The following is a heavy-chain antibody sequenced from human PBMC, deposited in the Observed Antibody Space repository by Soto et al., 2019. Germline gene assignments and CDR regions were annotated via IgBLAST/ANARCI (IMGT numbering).Heavy chain of an antibody. V-gene: IGHV1-18*01. D-gene: IGHD3-3*01. J-gene: IGHJ4*02. CDR1: GYTFSDYG. Sequence: QVQLVQSGGEVKKPGASAKVSCKASGYTFSDYGISWVRQAPGQGLEWMGWIGPYNDNTNYAQKFQGRVTMTRDTSTTTAYMELRGLRSDDTAVYYCALDFWSGYYIRYFDYWGQGTLVIVSS. CDR3: ALDFWSGYYIRYFDY. CDR2: IGPYNDNT.